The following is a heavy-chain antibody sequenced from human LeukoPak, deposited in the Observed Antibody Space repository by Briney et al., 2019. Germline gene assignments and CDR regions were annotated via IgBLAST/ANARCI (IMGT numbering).Heavy chain of an antibody. CDR1: GFTFSSYE. CDR3: ARDQPDYSSGWVRRGNWFDP. J-gene: IGHJ5*02. V-gene: IGHV3-66*01. Sequence: GGSLRLSCAASGFTFSSYEMNWVRQAPGKGLEWVSVIYSGGSTYYADSVKGRFTISRDISKNTLYLQMNSLRAEDTAVYYCARDQPDYSSGWVRRGNWFDPWGQGTLVTVSS. D-gene: IGHD6-19*01. CDR2: IYSGGST.